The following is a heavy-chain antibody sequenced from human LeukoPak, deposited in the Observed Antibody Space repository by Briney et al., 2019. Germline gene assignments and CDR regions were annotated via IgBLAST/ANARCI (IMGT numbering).Heavy chain of an antibody. Sequence: GGSLRLSCAASGFTFTNYWVSWVRQAPGKGLEWVANIKHDGSAKFYVDSVKGRFTISRDNAKNLLYLQMNSLRAEDTAVYYCARDADLGTTITGGFDIWGQGTMVTVSS. CDR2: IKHDGSAK. V-gene: IGHV3-7*01. CDR1: GFTFTNYW. CDR3: ARDADLGTTITGGFDI. D-gene: IGHD5-24*01. J-gene: IGHJ3*02.